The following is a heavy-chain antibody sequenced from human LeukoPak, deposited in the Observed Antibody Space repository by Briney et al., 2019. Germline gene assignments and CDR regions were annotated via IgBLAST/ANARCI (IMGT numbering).Heavy chain of an antibody. CDR1: GGSISSSSYS. V-gene: IGHV4-39*01. J-gene: IGHJ4*02. D-gene: IGHD3-3*01. CDR3: ARLRFDFWSGYTHPYFDY. Sequence: PSETLSLTCTVSGGSISSSSYSWGWIRQPPGTGLEWIGSIYYSGTTYYNPSLKSRVTISVDTSKIQFSLKLSSVAATDTAVYFCARLRFDFWSGYTHPYFDYWGQGTLVTVSS. CDR2: IYYSGTT.